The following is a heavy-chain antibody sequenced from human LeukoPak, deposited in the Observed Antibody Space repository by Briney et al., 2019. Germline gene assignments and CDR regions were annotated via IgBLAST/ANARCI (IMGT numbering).Heavy chain of an antibody. Sequence: SGGSLRLSCAASGFTFDDYGMSWVRQAPGKGLEWVSGINWNGGSTGYADSVKGRFTISRDNAKNSLYLQMNSLRAEDTVLYYCARESYYDSSGYYREDYWGQGTLVTVSS. V-gene: IGHV3-20*04. J-gene: IGHJ4*02. CDR2: INWNGGST. CDR1: GFTFDDYG. CDR3: ARESYYDSSGYYREDY. D-gene: IGHD3-22*01.